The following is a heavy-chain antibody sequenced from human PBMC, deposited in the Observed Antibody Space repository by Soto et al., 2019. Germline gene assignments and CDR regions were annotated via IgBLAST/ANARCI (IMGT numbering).Heavy chain of an antibody. J-gene: IGHJ4*02. D-gene: IGHD2-2*01. V-gene: IGHV1-18*01. CDR1: AGTFSSYG. CDR2: ISAYNGNT. Sequence: ASVKVSCKASAGTFSSYGISWVRQAPGQGLEWMGWISAYNGNTNYAQKLQGRVTMTTDTSTSTAYMELRSLRSEDTAVYYCAVNPSQSPLHWGQGTLVTVSS. CDR3: AVNPSQSPLH.